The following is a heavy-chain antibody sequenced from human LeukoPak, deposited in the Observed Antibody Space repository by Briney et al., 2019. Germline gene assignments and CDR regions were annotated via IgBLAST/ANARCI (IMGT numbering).Heavy chain of an antibody. CDR2: ISGTTSGT. CDR3: AKVRTYFYHGLDV. J-gene: IGHJ6*02. Sequence: GSLRLSCAASGFTFSTCAMGWVRQAPGKGLEWVSGISGTTSGTYYADSVKGRFTISRDNSKNTLFLQVNSLRAEDTAVYYCAKVRTYFYHGLDVWGQGTTVTVSS. V-gene: IGHV3-23*01. D-gene: IGHD1-14*01. CDR1: GFTFSTCA.